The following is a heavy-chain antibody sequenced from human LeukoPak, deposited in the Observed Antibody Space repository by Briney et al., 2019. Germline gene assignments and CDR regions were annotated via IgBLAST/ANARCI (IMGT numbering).Heavy chain of an antibody. Sequence: GGSLRLSCAASGFTLSSYSMHWVRQAPGKGLEWVSSISSTSSDINYADSVKGRSTISSDNAKNSLYLQMNSLRAEDTAVYYCARGATYYYYYMDVWGKGTTVTVSS. V-gene: IGHV3-21*01. CDR2: ISSTSSDI. D-gene: IGHD1-26*01. CDR3: ARGATYYYYYMDV. CDR1: GFTLSSYS. J-gene: IGHJ6*03.